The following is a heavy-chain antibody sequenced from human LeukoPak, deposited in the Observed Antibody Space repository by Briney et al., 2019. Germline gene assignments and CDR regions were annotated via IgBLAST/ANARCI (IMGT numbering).Heavy chain of an antibody. D-gene: IGHD3-10*01. CDR3: ATDGTPLRVGEVFFDN. V-gene: IGHV3-23*01. Sequence: PGGSLRLSCAASGFPFSIYAMSWVRQAPGKGLEWVATISGSGGSTDYADSVKGRFTISRDNSKNTLCLQMNSLRDEDTAVYYCATDGTPLRVGEVFFDNWGQGTLVTVSS. CDR1: GFPFSIYA. J-gene: IGHJ4*02. CDR2: ISGSGGST.